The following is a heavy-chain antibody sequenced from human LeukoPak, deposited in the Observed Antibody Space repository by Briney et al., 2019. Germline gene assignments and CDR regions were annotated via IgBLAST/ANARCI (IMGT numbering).Heavy chain of an antibody. CDR2: ISYDGSNK. CDR3: ARGGYSSSWSGVYYYYMDV. V-gene: IGHV3-30*14. CDR1: GFTFSSYA. Sequence: PGGSLRLSCAASGFTFSSYAMHWVRQAPGKGLEWVAVISYDGSNKYYADSVKGRFTISRDNSKNTLYLQMNSLRAEDTAVYYCARGGYSSSWSGVYYYYMDVWGKGTTVTVSS. J-gene: IGHJ6*03. D-gene: IGHD6-13*01.